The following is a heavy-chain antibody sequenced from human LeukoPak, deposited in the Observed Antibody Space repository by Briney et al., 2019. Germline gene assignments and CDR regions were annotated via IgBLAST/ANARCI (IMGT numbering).Heavy chain of an antibody. J-gene: IGHJ2*01. D-gene: IGHD4-17*01. V-gene: IGHV4-39*01. CDR3: ARRRGMTTVTTGAYWYFDL. CDR1: GGSISSSSYY. CDR2: RDYSGST. Sequence: SETLSLTCTVSGGSISSSSYYWGWIRQPPGKGLEWIGIRDYSGSTYYNPSLKSPVTISVDTSKNQFSLKLRSVTAADTAVYYCARRRGMTTVTTGAYWYFDLWGRGTLVTVSS.